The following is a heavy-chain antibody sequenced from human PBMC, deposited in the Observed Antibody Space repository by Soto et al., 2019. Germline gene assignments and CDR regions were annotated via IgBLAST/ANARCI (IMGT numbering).Heavy chain of an antibody. Sequence: QVQLVQSGAEVKKPGSSVKVSCKASGGTFSSYTISWVRQAPGQGLEWMGRIIPILGIANYAQKFQGRVTITADKATSTAYMELSSLRSEDTAVYYCARTNSSSWYGGFDPWGQGTLVTVSS. V-gene: IGHV1-69*02. D-gene: IGHD6-13*01. CDR2: IIPILGIA. CDR1: GGTFSSYT. CDR3: ARTNSSSWYGGFDP. J-gene: IGHJ5*02.